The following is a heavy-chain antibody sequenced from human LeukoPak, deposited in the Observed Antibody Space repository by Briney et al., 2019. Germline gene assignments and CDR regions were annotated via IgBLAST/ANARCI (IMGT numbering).Heavy chain of an antibody. J-gene: IGHJ6*02. CDR3: TRDASGDTNSGPRMDV. CDR1: AFTFRTYW. V-gene: IGHV3-7*05. CDR2: IKPDGSEK. D-gene: IGHD1-26*01. Sequence: GGSLRLSCAASAFTFRTYWMSCVRQAPGKGLEWVAMIKPDGSEKYYVDSVKGLFTISRDNAKNSLYLQMTSLRAEDTAVYYCTRDASGDTNSGPRMDVWGQGTTVTVSS.